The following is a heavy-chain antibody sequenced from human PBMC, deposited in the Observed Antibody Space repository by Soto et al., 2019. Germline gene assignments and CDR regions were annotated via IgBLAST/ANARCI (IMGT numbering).Heavy chain of an antibody. CDR2: VYYSGTP. J-gene: IGHJ6*02. V-gene: IGHV4-61*01. Sequence: SETLSLTCTVSGGSVSSATYYWNWIRQPPGKGLEWIGSVYYSGTPNYNPSLKSRVTISMDTSYNRLSLKLRSVTAAGTGVYYGAGDLYLRTGPWGMDVWGQGTTVTVSS. CDR1: GGSVSSATYY. CDR3: AGDLYLRTGPWGMDV. D-gene: IGHD3-9*01.